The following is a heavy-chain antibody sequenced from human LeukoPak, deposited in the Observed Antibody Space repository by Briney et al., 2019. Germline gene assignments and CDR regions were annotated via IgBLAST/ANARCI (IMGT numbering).Heavy chain of an antibody. CDR2: MNPNSGNT. CDR1: GYTFTSYD. J-gene: IGHJ6*03. V-gene: IGHV1-8*01. CDR3: ARGVLPYYDFWSGSDPSYYYYYMDV. D-gene: IGHD3-3*01. Sequence: GASVKVSCKASGYTFTSYDINWVRQATGQGLEWMGWMNPNSGNTGYAQKFQGRVTMTRNTSISTAYMELSSLRSEDTAVYYCARGVLPYYDFWSGSDPSYYYYYMDVWGEGTTVTVSS.